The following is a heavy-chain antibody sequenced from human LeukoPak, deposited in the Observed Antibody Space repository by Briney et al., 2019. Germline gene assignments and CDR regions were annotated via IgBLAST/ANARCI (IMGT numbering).Heavy chain of an antibody. CDR2: ITSSGGGT. CDR1: GFAFGIFA. J-gene: IGHJ3*02. Sequence: GGSLRLSCAASGFAFGIFAMSWVRQAPGKGLEWVATITSSGGGTNYADSVKGRFTISRDNTKNSLYLQMNSLRAEDTAVYYCTREGVDVFDIWGQGTMVTVSS. D-gene: IGHD3-10*01. CDR3: TREGVDVFDI. V-gene: IGHV3-21*01.